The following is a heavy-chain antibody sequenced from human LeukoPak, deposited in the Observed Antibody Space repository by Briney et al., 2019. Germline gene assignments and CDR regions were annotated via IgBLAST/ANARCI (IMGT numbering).Heavy chain of an antibody. D-gene: IGHD3-9*01. CDR3: ASGTPLRYFVVDAFDI. J-gene: IGHJ3*02. V-gene: IGHV3-7*01. CDR1: GFTFSRSA. CDR2: IKQDGSEK. Sequence: GESLRLSCTASGFTFSRSAMHWVRQAPGKGLEWVANIKQDGSEKYYVDSVKGRFTISRDNAKNSLYLQMNSLRAEDTAVYYCASGTPLRYFVVDAFDIWGQGTMVTVSS.